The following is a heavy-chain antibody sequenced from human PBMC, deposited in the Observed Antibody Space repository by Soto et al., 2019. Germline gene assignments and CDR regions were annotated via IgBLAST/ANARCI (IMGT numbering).Heavy chain of an antibody. CDR1: GGSISSYY. V-gene: IGHV4-59*01. CDR3: AKVVINFWSGYYTGNWFDP. J-gene: IGHJ5*02. Sequence: ETLSLTCTVSGGSISSYYWSWIRQPPGKGLEWIGYIYYSGSTNYNPSLKRRVTISVDTSKNQFSLKLSSVTAADTAVYYCAKVVINFWSGYYTGNWFDPWGQGTLVTVSS. CDR2: IYYSGST. D-gene: IGHD3-3*01.